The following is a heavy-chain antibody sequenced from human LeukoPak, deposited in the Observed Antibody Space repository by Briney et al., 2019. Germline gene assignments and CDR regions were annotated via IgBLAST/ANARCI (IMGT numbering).Heavy chain of an antibody. CDR1: GYSISRGYY. CDR2: IYHSGKT. Sequence: SETLSLTCTVSGYSISRGYYWGWIRQSPGKGLEWIGSIYHSGKTYYNPSLKSRVTISLDTSKNQFSLNLSSVTAADTAVYFCARGYYDSSGYLFAPRPFDYWGQGTLVTVSS. J-gene: IGHJ4*02. D-gene: IGHD3-22*01. CDR3: ARGYYDSSGYLFAPRPFDY. V-gene: IGHV4-38-2*02.